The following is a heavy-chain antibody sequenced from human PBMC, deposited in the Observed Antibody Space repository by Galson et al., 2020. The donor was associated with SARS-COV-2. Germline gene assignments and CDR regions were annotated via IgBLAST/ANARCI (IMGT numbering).Heavy chain of an antibody. CDR3: ARDVWYGYYLIKRGYYYGMDV. CDR1: GFTFRNYG. V-gene: IGHV3-30-3*01. CDR2: ISYGGSDK. Sequence: GGSLRLSCAASGFTFRNYGMQWVRQAPGKGLEWVAVISYGGSDKYYADSVKGRFTISRDMSESTLYLQMSSLRTEDTAVYYCARDVWYGYYLIKRGYYYGMDVWGQGTTVTVSS. D-gene: IGHD5-18*01. J-gene: IGHJ6*02.